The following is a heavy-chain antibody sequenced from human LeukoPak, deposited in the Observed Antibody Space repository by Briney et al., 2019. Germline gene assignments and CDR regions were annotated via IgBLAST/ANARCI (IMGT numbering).Heavy chain of an antibody. J-gene: IGHJ4*02. D-gene: IGHD2-2*01. CDR2: INQDGSEK. CDR1: GFTFSTYA. Sequence: QPGGSLRLSCAASGFTFSTYAMHWVRQAPGKGLEWVANINQDGSEKNYVDSVKGRFTISRDNPKNSLYLQMNSLRAEDTAVYYCARPRYCSSTNCYIDYWGQGTLVAVYS. CDR3: ARPRYCSSTNCYIDY. V-gene: IGHV3-7*01.